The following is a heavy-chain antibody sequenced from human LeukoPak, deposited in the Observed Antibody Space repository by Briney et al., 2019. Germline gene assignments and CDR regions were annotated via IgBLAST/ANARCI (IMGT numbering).Heavy chain of an antibody. CDR1: GDSISSSNW. CDR3: PCRWVLPGEPS. CDR2: ISLSQRT. Sequence: SGTLSLTCAVCGDSISSSNWWTGVRPPPGKGLEWIGEISLSQRTNYKASLKSRVTISVDKSYNQFSLKLSSVTAADTAVYYCPCRWVLPGEPSWGQGTLVSVSS. D-gene: IGHD2/OR15-2a*01. J-gene: IGHJ5*02. V-gene: IGHV4-4*02.